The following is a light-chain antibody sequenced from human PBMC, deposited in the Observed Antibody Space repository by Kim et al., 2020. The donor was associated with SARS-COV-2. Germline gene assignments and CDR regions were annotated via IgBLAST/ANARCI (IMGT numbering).Light chain of an antibody. Sequence: DIQMTQSPSTLSASVGDRVTITCRASQSISSWLAWYQHQPGTAPKLLIFDASSLQSGVPPRFSGRGSGTEFTLTISSLQPDDFATYYCHQYQSYPCSFGQGTKLEL. J-gene: IGKJ2*02. CDR3: HQYQSYPCS. V-gene: IGKV1-5*01. CDR1: QSISSW. CDR2: DAS.